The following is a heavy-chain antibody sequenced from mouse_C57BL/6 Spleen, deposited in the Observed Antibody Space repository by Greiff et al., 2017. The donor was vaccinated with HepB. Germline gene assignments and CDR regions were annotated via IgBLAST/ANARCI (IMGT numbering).Heavy chain of an antibody. Sequence: QVQLQQSGAELVRPGTSVKMSCKASGYTFTNYWIGWAKQRPGHGLEWIGDIYPGGGYTNYNEKFKGKATLTADKSSSTAYMQFSSLTSEDSAIYYCAREERSKYGSCFAYWGQGTLVTVSA. CDR3: AREERSKYGSCFAY. J-gene: IGHJ3*01. V-gene: IGHV1-63*01. CDR1: GYTFTNYW. CDR2: IYPGGGYT. D-gene: IGHD1-1*01.